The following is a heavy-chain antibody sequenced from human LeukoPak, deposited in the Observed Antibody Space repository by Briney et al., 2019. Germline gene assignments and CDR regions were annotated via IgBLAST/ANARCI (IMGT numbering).Heavy chain of an antibody. Sequence: GSLRLSCAASGFTFSSYWMSWVRQAPGKGLEWVANIKQDGSEKYYVDSVKGRFTISRDNAKNSLYLQMDSLRVEDTAEYYCARDPYSGNYGAYYYYYMDVWGKGTTVTVSS. V-gene: IGHV3-7*01. CDR3: ARDPYSGNYGAYYYYYMDV. J-gene: IGHJ6*03. D-gene: IGHD1-26*01. CDR2: IKQDGSEK. CDR1: GFTFSSYW.